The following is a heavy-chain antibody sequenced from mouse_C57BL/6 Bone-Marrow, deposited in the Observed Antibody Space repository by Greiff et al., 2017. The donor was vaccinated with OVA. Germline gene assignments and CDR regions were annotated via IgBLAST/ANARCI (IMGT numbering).Heavy chain of an antibody. V-gene: IGHV5-6*01. J-gene: IGHJ3*01. CDR2: ISSGGSYT. Sequence: EVQVVESGGDLVKPGGSLKLSCAASGFTFSSYGMSWVRQTPDKRLEWVATISSGGSYTYYPDSVKGRFTISRDNAKNTLYLQMSSLKSEDTAMYYCARDYVSAWFAYWGQGTLVTVSA. D-gene: IGHD2-4*01. CDR3: ARDYVSAWFAY. CDR1: GFTFSSYG.